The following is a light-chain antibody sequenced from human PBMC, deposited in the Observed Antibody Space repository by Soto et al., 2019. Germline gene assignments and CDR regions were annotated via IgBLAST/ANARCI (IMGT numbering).Light chain of an antibody. J-gene: IGKJ3*01. CDR2: DAS. V-gene: IGKV1-33*01. CDR3: QQYDKRPGFT. CDR1: QAISNC. Sequence: DIPMTQSPSSLSASVGDRVTITCQASQAISNCLNWYQQKPGKAPKLLIYDASNLQTGVPSRFSGSGSGTDFTFTISSLQPEDFAASYCQQYDKRPGFTFGPGTKVDIK.